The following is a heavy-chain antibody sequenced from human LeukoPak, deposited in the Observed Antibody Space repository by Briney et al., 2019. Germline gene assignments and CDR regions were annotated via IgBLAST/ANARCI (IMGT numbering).Heavy chain of an antibody. CDR2: IYYSGST. Sequence: SETLSLTCTVSGGSISSGGYYWSWIRQHPGKGLEWIGYIYYSGSTYYNPSLKSRVTISVDTSKNQFSLKLSSVTAADTAVYYCARSVRCTNGVCPRKTNYYFDYWGQGTLVTVSS. CDR3: ARSVRCTNGVCPRKTNYYFDY. J-gene: IGHJ4*02. V-gene: IGHV4-31*03. D-gene: IGHD2-8*01. CDR1: GGSISSGGYY.